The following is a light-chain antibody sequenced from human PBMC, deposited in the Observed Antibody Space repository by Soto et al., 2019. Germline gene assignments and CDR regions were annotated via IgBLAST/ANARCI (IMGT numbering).Light chain of an antibody. CDR2: DAS. CDR1: QSVSLS. CDR3: QERTGWPPWT. V-gene: IGKV3-11*01. Sequence: EIVLTQSPATLSLSPGGRATLSCRASQSVSLSLAWYQQKPGQAPRLLIYDASKRASGFPARFSGSGSGTDFTLTICSLEPEDCAVYYCQERTGWPPWTFGQGTQVEIE. J-gene: IGKJ1*01.